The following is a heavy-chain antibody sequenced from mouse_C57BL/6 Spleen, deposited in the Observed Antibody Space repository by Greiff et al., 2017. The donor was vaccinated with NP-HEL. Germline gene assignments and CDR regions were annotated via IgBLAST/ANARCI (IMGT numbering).Heavy chain of an antibody. J-gene: IGHJ2*01. CDR2: IYPGNSDT. CDR1: GYTFTSYW. Sequence: VQLQQSGTVLARPGASVKMSCKTSGYTFTSYWMHWVKQRPGQGLEWIGAIYPGNSDTSYNQKFKGKAKLTAVTSASTAYMELSSLTNEDSAVYYCTREGYYGNVYYFDYWGQGTTLTVSS. V-gene: IGHV1-5*01. D-gene: IGHD2-1*01. CDR3: TREGYYGNVYYFDY.